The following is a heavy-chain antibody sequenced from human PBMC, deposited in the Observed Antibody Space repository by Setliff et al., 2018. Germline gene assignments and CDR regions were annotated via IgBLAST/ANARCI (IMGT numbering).Heavy chain of an antibody. CDR2: ISTSNSYI. D-gene: IGHD2-2*01. CDR3: ARGNVGTSFDVFDV. V-gene: IGHV3-21*01. J-gene: IGHJ3*01. CDR1: GFTFNYFI. Sequence: GESLKISCAASGFTFNYFIMNWVRQAPGKGLEWVASISTSNSYISYADSVKGRFTISRDNTKKSLYLQMNSLRAEDTAVYFCARGNVGTSFDVFDVWGQGTMVTVS.